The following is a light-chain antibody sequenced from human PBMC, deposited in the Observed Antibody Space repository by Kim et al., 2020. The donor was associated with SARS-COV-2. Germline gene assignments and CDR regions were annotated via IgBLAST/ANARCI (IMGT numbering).Light chain of an antibody. Sequence: DIQMTQSPSTLSASVGDRVTITCRASQSISSWLAWYQQKPGKAPKLLIYDASSLESGVPSRFSGSGSGTEFTLTISSLQPDDFATYYCQQDYSYSLDPLGQGTKLEI. V-gene: IGKV1-5*01. J-gene: IGKJ2*01. CDR2: DAS. CDR3: QQDYSYSLDP. CDR1: QSISSW.